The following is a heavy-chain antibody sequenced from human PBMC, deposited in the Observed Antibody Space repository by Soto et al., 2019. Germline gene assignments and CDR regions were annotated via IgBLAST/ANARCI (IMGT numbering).Heavy chain of an antibody. CDR2: ISPESDKA. Sequence: VQLVQSGAEVKKPGASVRVSCKASGYTFTSFGLSWVRQAPGQGPAWMGWISPESDKATYAHKFQGRITMTTDTSTTTAYMDLRSLRSDDTAVYYWTRWLFFLSPSTVTTDAYWGQGTLVSVS. J-gene: IGHJ4*02. D-gene: IGHD4-17*01. CDR3: TRWLFFLSPSTVTTDAY. V-gene: IGHV1-18*01. CDR1: GYTFTSFG.